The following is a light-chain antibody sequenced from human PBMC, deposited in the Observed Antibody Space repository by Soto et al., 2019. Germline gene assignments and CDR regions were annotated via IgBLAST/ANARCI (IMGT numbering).Light chain of an antibody. CDR2: RND. V-gene: IGLV1-47*01. Sequence: QSVLTQPASVSGSPGQSITISCTGSSSDVGSYNLVSWYQHPGKAPKLLIYRNDQRPSGVPDRFSGSMSGTAASLAIGGLRSEDEADYYCAAWDDSLSGVVFGGGTKLTVL. J-gene: IGLJ2*01. CDR3: AAWDDSLSGVV. CDR1: SSDVGSYNL.